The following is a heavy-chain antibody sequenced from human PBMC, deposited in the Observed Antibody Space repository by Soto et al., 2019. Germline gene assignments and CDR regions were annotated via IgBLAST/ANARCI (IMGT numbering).Heavy chain of an antibody. D-gene: IGHD6-6*01. CDR1: GFTFSSYA. CDR3: ARKGGEYTSPTRSIHP. V-gene: IGHV3-23*01. J-gene: IGHJ5*02. Sequence: GGSLRLSCAASGFTFSSYAMSWVRLAPGKGLEWVSTISSSGGSTYYADSVKGRFTVSRDNSKKTLDLQMNSLRGEDTAIYYCARKGGEYTSPTRSIHPWCQAPLVTRST. CDR2: ISSSGGST.